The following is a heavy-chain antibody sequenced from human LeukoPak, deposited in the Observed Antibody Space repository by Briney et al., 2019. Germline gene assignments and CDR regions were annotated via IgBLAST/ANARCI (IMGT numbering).Heavy chain of an antibody. Sequence: GGSLRLPCAASGFTFGISPMSWVRQAPGKGPEWVTTFSRNGHDTYYADSVKGRFTIFRDNSKNILYLQMNSLSAEDTAVYYCAKGSLGSWYFFDSWGQGTLVTVSS. J-gene: IGHJ4*02. V-gene: IGHV3-23*01. CDR3: AKGSLGSWYFFDS. CDR2: FSRNGHDT. CDR1: GFTFGISP. D-gene: IGHD6-13*01.